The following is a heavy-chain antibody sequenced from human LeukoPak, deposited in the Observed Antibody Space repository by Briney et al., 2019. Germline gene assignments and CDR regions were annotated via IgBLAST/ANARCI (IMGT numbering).Heavy chain of an antibody. D-gene: IGHD3-10*01. V-gene: IGHV3-7*01. CDR1: GFIFSRYW. CDR2: IKQDGSEK. Sequence: GGSLRLSCAASGFIFSRYWMTWVRQAPGKGLEWVANIKQDGSEKYYVDSVKGRFTISRDNAKKSLYLQMNSLRVEDTAVYYCVGGSHMDVWGKGTTVTVFS. J-gene: IGHJ6*03. CDR3: VGGSHMDV.